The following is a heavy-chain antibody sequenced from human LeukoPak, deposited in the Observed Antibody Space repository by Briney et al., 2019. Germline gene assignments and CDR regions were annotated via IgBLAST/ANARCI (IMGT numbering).Heavy chain of an antibody. CDR2: IYYSGST. J-gene: IGHJ6*02. V-gene: IGHV4-59*01. D-gene: IGHD3-22*01. CDR3: ARTPTLYYYDSSGFYYYGMDV. Sequence: PSETLSLTCTVSGGSISSYYWSWIRQPPGKGLEWIGYIYYSGSTNYNPSLKSRVTISVDTSKNQFSLKLSSVTAADTAVCYCARTPTLYYYDSSGFYYYGMDVWGQGTTVTVSS. CDR1: GGSISSYY.